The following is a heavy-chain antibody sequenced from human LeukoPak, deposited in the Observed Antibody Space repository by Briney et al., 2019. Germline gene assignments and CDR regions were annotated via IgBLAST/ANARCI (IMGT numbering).Heavy chain of an antibody. Sequence: SETLSLTGIVSGYSISSDYFWGLVRQPPGKGLGWIGSIFHSGSVYYNPSLKSRVTISVDPSKNRFSLKLTSVTAADTAVYYCARVVASTSIDSWGQGTLVTVSS. J-gene: IGHJ4*02. D-gene: IGHD2-15*01. CDR1: GYSISSDYF. CDR3: ARVVASTSIDS. V-gene: IGHV4-38-2*02. CDR2: IFHSGSV.